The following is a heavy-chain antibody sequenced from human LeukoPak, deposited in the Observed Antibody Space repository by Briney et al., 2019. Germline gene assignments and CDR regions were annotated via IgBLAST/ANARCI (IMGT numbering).Heavy chain of an antibody. CDR3: ARAKNTVTMYYFDY. J-gene: IGHJ4*02. D-gene: IGHD4-17*01. CDR1: GFTFSSYG. CDR2: IWYDGSNK. V-gene: IGHV3-33*01. Sequence: GGSLRLSCAASGFTFSSYGMHWVRQAPGKGLEWVAVIWYDGSNKYYADSVKGRFTISRDNSENTLYLQMNSLRAEDTAVYYCARAKNTVTMYYFDYWDQGTLVTVSS.